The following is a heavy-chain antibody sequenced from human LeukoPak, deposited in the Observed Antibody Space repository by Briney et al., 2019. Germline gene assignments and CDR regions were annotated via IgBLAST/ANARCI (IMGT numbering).Heavy chain of an antibody. Sequence: GGSLRLSCAASAFTFSNYAMSWVRQAPGKGLEWVSVISNTGVTTYYADSVKGRFTISRDNSKNTLFLQMNSLRAEDTALYYCAKLITPATTGGIDYSGHGTLVIVSS. CDR3: AKLITPATTGGIDY. V-gene: IGHV3-23*01. CDR1: AFTFSNYA. CDR2: ISNTGVTT. D-gene: IGHD1-26*01. J-gene: IGHJ4*01.